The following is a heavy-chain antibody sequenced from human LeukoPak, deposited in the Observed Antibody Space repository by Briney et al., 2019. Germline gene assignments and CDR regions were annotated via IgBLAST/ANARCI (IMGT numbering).Heavy chain of an antibody. D-gene: IGHD5-24*01. CDR3: ARSYGGYNSLN. J-gene: IGHJ4*02. V-gene: IGHV4-38-2*01. Sequence: SETLSLTCAVSGYSISSGYYWGWIRQPPGKGLEWIGSIYHSGSTYYNPSLKSRVTISVDTSKNQFSLKLSSVTAADTAVYYCARSYGGYNSLNSGQGTLVTVSS. CDR1: GYSISSGYY. CDR2: IYHSGST.